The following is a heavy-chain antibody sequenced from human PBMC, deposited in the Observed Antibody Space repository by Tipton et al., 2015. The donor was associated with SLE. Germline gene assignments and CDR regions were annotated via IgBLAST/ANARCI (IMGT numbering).Heavy chain of an antibody. Sequence: LSLTCTVSGGSISSYYWSWIRQPPGKGLEWIGSIYYSGSTYYNPSLKSRVTISVDTSKNQFSLKLSSVTAADTAVYYCARGWGSWPYYFDYWGQGTLVTVSS. V-gene: IGHV4-59*12. CDR3: ARGWGSWPYYFDY. D-gene: IGHD6-13*01. CDR1: GGSISSYY. J-gene: IGHJ4*02. CDR2: IYYSGST.